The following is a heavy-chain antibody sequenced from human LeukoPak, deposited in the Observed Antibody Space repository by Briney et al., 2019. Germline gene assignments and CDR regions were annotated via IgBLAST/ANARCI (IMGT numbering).Heavy chain of an antibody. CDR3: AKTYSSGWKGYYYYGMDV. CDR1: GFTFSSYG. Sequence: PGGSLRLSCAASGFTFSSYGMHWVRQAPGKGLEWVAVISYDGSNKYYADSVKGRFTISRDNSKNTLYLQMNSLRAEDTAVYYCAKTYSSGWKGYYYYGMDVWGQGTTVTVSS. V-gene: IGHV3-30*18. CDR2: ISYDGSNK. D-gene: IGHD6-19*01. J-gene: IGHJ6*02.